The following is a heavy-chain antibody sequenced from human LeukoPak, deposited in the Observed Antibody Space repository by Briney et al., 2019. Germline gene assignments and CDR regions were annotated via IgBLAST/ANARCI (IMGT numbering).Heavy chain of an antibody. J-gene: IGHJ4*02. Sequence: SVKVSCKASGGTFTSYGISWVRQAPGQGLEWMGKIIPIYGRANYAQKFQGGVTITADELTSTSYMELSSLRAEDMAVYYCATGGAYEFRDDYWGQGTLVTVSS. CDR3: ATGGAYEFRDDY. CDR2: IIPIYGRA. CDR1: GGTFTSYG. V-gene: IGHV1-69*13. D-gene: IGHD3-3*01.